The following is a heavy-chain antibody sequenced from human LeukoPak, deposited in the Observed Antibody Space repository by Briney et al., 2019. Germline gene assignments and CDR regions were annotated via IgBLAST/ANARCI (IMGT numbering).Heavy chain of an antibody. Sequence: GGSLRLSCAASGFTFSGYWMGWVRQAPGMGPEWVANINQDESKKYYVDSVKGRFTISRDNAKNSLYLQMNSLRAEDTAVYYCARDSEGALDYWGQGTLVTVSS. CDR2: INQDESKK. D-gene: IGHD3-16*01. CDR1: GFTFSGYW. V-gene: IGHV3-7*01. J-gene: IGHJ4*02. CDR3: ARDSEGALDY.